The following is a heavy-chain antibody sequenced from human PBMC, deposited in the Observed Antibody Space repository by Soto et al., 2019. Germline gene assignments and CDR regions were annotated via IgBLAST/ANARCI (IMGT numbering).Heavy chain of an antibody. CDR2: INWNGGST. J-gene: IGHJ6*03. Sequence: GGFLRLSCAASGFTFDDYGMSWVRQAPGKGLEWVSGINWNGGSTGYADSVKGRFTISRDNAKNSLYLQMNSLRAEDTALYHCARTPTSYMDVWGKGTTVTVSS. V-gene: IGHV3-20*01. CDR1: GFTFDDYG. D-gene: IGHD2-15*01. CDR3: ARTPTSYMDV.